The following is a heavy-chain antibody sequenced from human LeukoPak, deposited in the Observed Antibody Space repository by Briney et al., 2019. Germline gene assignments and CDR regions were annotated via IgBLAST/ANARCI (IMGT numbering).Heavy chain of an antibody. J-gene: IGHJ3*02. CDR3: AKAKITLIVVANPNSGALDI. D-gene: IGHD3-22*01. CDR1: GFTFRVYA. V-gene: IGHV3-23*01. CDR2: ISCSGSST. Sequence: GGSLRLSCAASGFTFRVYAMTWVRQAPGKGLEWVSGISCSGSSTYSADSVKGRFTISRDNSNNTLYLQMNSLRAEDTALYYCAKAKITLIVVANPNSGALDIWGQGTMVTVSS.